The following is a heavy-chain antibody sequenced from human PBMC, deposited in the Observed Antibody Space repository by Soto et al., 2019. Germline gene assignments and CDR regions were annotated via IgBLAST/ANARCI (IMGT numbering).Heavy chain of an antibody. V-gene: IGHV3-48*02. Sequence: PGGSLRLSCAASGFTFSSYGMHWVRQAPGKGLEWVSTISSSGGSTYYADPVKGRFTISRDNAKNSLYLQMNSLRDEDTAVYYCARENYGDYLNWFDPWGQGTLVTVSS. D-gene: IGHD4-17*01. J-gene: IGHJ5*02. CDR3: ARENYGDYLNWFDP. CDR1: GFTFSSYG. CDR2: ISSSGGST.